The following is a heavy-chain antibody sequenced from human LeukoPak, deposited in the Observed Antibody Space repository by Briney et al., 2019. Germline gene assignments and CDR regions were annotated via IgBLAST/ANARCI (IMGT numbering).Heavy chain of an antibody. J-gene: IGHJ4*02. CDR3: ARVRSPRDIVAAFDY. V-gene: IGHV1-69*13. D-gene: IGHD5-12*01. CDR1: GYTFTSYD. Sequence: GASVKVSCKASGYTFTSYDINWVRQATGQGLEWMGGIIPIFGTANYAQKFQGRVTITADESTSTAYMELSSLRSEDTAVYYCARVRSPRDIVAAFDYWGQGTLVTVSS. CDR2: IIPIFGTA.